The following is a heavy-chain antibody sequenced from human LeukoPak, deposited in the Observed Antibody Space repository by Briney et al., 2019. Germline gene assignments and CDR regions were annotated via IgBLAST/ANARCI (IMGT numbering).Heavy chain of an antibody. CDR1: GGSVSSYY. Sequence: SETLSLTCTVSGGSVSSYYWSWIRQPPGKGLEWIGCIYYSGSTNYNPSLKSRVTISVDTSKNQFSLKLSSVTAADTAVYYCARTYYYDSSGYYKHYYYYGMDVWGQGTTVTVSS. V-gene: IGHV4-59*08. J-gene: IGHJ6*02. D-gene: IGHD3-22*01. CDR2: IYYSGST. CDR3: ARTYYYDSSGYYKHYYYYGMDV.